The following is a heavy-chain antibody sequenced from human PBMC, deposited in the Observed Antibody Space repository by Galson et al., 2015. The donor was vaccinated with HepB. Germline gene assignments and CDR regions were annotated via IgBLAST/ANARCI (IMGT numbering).Heavy chain of an antibody. CDR2: IHPSSGDT. Sequence: SVKVSCKASGYTFTSYDISWVRQAPGQGLEWMGWIHPSSGDTYYAQNLQGRVTMTTDTSTSTAYMELRSLRSDDTAVYYCARSGRATGLFDYWGRGTLVTVSS. V-gene: IGHV1-18*04. J-gene: IGHJ4*02. CDR3: ARSGRATGLFDY. CDR1: GYTFTSYD. D-gene: IGHD5-24*01.